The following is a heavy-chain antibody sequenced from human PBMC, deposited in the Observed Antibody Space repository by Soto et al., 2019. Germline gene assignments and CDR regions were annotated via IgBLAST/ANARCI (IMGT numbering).Heavy chain of an antibody. CDR2: IYPGDSDT. D-gene: IGHD4-17*01. J-gene: IGHJ3*02. V-gene: IGHV5-51*01. Sequence: GESLKISCKGSGYSFTSYWIGWVRQMPGKGLEWMGIIYPGDSDTRYSPSFQGQVTISADKSISTAYLQWSSLKASDTAMYYCARQFGGGDYVQEDAFDIWGQGTMVNVSS. CDR3: ARQFGGGDYVQEDAFDI. CDR1: GYSFTSYW.